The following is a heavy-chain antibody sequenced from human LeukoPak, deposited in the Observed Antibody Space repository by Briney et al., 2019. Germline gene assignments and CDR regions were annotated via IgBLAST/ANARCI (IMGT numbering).Heavy chain of an antibody. CDR3: AGDYSGGTAMVHRFDY. J-gene: IGHJ4*02. D-gene: IGHD5-18*01. Sequence: ASVKVSCKASGYTFTSYGISWVRQAPGQGLEWMGWISAYNGNTNYAQKLQGRVTMTTDTSTRTAYMELRSLRSDDTAVYYCAGDYSGGTAMVHRFDYWGQGTLVTVSS. CDR1: GYTFTSYG. V-gene: IGHV1-18*01. CDR2: ISAYNGNT.